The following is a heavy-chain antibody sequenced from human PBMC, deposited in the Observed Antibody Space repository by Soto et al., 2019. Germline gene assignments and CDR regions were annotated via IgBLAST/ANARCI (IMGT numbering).Heavy chain of an antibody. Sequence: GGSLRLSCAASGFTVSTNYMSWVRQAPGKGLEWVSVIYSGGSTYYADSVKGRFTISRDNSKNTLYLQMNSLRAEDTAIYYCAREAVGGTTEYYFYYGMDVWGQGTTVTVSS. CDR2: IYSGGST. CDR3: AREAVGGTTEYYFYYGMDV. D-gene: IGHD1-26*01. CDR1: GFTVSTNY. J-gene: IGHJ6*02. V-gene: IGHV3-53*01.